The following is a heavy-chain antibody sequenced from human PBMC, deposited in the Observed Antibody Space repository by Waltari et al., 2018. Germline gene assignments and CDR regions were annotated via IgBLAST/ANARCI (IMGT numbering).Heavy chain of an antibody. Sequence: QVQLVESGGGVVQPRGSLRLSCAASGFTFNSYGMHWVRQAPGKGLEWVAFIWYDGSNKYYVDSVKGRFTISRDNSKNTLHLQMNSLSEEDTAVYYCARDPNSSGYPTYFDYWGQGTLVTVSS. CDR2: IWYDGSNK. V-gene: IGHV3-30*02. CDR1: GFTFNSYG. J-gene: IGHJ4*02. CDR3: ARDPNSSGYPTYFDY. D-gene: IGHD3-22*01.